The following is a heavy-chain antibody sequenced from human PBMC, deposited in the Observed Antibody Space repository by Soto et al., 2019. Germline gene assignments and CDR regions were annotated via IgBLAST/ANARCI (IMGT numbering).Heavy chain of an antibody. V-gene: IGHV3-30*04. CDR2: ISYDGSNK. CDR3: AREKGDPNAFDI. D-gene: IGHD3-16*01. Sequence: GGSLRLSCAASGFTFSSYALHWVRQAPGRGLEWVAVISYDGSNKYYVDSGKGRFTISRDNSKNTLYLQMNSLRAEDKAVYYCAREKGDPNAFDIWGQGTMVTVSS. CDR1: GFTFSSYA. J-gene: IGHJ3*02.